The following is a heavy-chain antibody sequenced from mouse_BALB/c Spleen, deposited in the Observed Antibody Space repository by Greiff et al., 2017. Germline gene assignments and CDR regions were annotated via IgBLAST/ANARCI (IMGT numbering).Heavy chain of an antibody. Sequence: EVQLKQSGPELMKPGASVKISCKASGYSFTSYYMHWVKQSHGKSLEWIGYIDPFNGGTSYNQKFKGKATLTVDKSSSTAYMHLSSLTSEDSAVYYCARQKLGHWGQGTTLTVSS. J-gene: IGHJ2*01. CDR3: ARQKLGH. CDR2: IDPFNGGT. CDR1: GYSFTSYY. D-gene: IGHD4-1*01. V-gene: IGHV1S135*01.